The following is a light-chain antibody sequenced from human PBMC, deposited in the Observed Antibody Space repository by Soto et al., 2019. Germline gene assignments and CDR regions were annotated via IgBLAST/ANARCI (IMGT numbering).Light chain of an antibody. CDR3: QQYGV. Sequence: DIQKTQSPSSLSASIGDRVTITCQASQDIKKKLNWYQHKPGKAPKLLIYDASNLETGVPSRFTGSGSGTDFTFTISSLQPEDFATYYCQQYGVFGPGTKVDIK. CDR2: DAS. V-gene: IGKV1-33*01. J-gene: IGKJ3*01. CDR1: QDIKKK.